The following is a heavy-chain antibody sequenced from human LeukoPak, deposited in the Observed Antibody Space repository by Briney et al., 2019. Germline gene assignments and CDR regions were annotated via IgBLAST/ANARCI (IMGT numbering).Heavy chain of an antibody. CDR1: GDSVSSNRVT. J-gene: IGHJ4*02. V-gene: IGHV6-1*01. D-gene: IGHD6-19*01. Sequence: SQTLSLTCAISGDSVSSNRVTWNWVRQSPSRGLEWLGRTYYRSKWSNDYAVSVKSRITINPDTSRNQFSLQLNSVTPEDTAVYYCGRARSGAFDYWGQGTLVTVSS. CDR3: GRARSGAFDY. CDR2: TYYRSKWSN.